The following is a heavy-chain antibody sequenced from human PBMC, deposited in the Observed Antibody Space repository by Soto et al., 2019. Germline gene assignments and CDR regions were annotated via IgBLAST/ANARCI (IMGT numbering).Heavy chain of an antibody. J-gene: IGHJ4*02. Sequence: VQLVQSGAEVKKPGSSVKVSCKASGGTFSSYAISWVRQAPGQGLEWMGGIIPIFGTANYAQKFQGRVTITADESTSTAYMELSSLRSEDTAVYYCARSDPSYCSSTSCSTYWGGWKYWGQGTLVTVSS. CDR1: GGTFSSYA. CDR3: ARSDPSYCSSTSCSTYWGGWKY. V-gene: IGHV1-69*01. D-gene: IGHD2-2*01. CDR2: IIPIFGTA.